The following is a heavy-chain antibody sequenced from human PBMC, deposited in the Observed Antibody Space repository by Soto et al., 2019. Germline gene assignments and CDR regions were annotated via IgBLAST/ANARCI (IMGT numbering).Heavy chain of an antibody. CDR1: GGTFSSYT. CDR3: ARGPRGGSGYLSYYYDMDV. D-gene: IGHD3-22*01. Sequence: ASVKVSCKASGGTFSSYTIRWVRQAPGQGLEWMGRIIPIVDIANYAQKFQGRVTITADKSTSTAYMELSSLRSEDTAVYYCARGPRGGSGYLSYYYDMDVWAKGTTVTVSS. CDR2: IIPIVDIA. J-gene: IGHJ6*03. V-gene: IGHV1-69*02.